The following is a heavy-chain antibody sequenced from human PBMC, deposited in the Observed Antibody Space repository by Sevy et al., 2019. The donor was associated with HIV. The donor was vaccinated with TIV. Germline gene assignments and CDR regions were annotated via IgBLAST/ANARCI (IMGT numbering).Heavy chain of an antibody. D-gene: IGHD7-27*01. V-gene: IGHV3-11*01. CDR1: GITFSDHY. Sequence: GGSLRLSCAASGITFSDHYMSWIRQAPGKGLEWVAYITNSGTTKYYADSVKGRFTVTRDKARNSRYLHMNSLTADDAAVYYCVRESPYTGDDHWYFGIDVWGQGTTVTVSS. J-gene: IGHJ6*02. CDR3: VRESPYTGDDHWYFGIDV. CDR2: ITNSGTTK.